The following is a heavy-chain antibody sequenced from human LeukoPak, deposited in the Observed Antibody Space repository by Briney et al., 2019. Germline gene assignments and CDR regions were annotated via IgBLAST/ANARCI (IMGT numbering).Heavy chain of an antibody. D-gene: IGHD4-17*01. V-gene: IGHV5-51*01. CDR2: IYPGNSDT. CDR3: ARLSTVTVDY. Sequence: GESLKISCKGSGYIFTSYWIGWVRQMPGKGLEWMAIIYPGNSDTRYGPSFRGQVTISADKSISTTYLQWRSLTASDTAMYYCARLSTVTVDYWGQGTLVTVSS. CDR1: GYIFTSYW. J-gene: IGHJ4*02.